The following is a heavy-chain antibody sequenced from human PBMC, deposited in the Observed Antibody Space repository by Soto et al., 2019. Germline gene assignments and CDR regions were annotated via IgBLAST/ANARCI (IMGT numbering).Heavy chain of an antibody. V-gene: IGHV1-24*01. CDR2: FDPEDGET. CDR1: GYTFTSYD. Sequence: ASVKVSCKASGYTFTSYDINWVRQATGQGLEWMGGFDPEDGETIYAQKFQGRVTLTEDTSTDTAYMELSSLRSEDTAVYYCATETNWFDPWGQ. CDR3: ATETNWFDP. J-gene: IGHJ5*02.